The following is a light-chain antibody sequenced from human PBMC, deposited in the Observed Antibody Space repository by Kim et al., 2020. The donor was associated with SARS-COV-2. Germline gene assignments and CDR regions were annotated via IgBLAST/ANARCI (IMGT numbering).Light chain of an antibody. J-gene: IGKJ4*01. CDR3: LHHYSYPLT. V-gene: IGKV1-17*03. CDR1: PSLNIY. CDR2: AAS. Sequence: APVGDRVTITCRASPSLNIYLVWFQQKPGKVPTRLIYAASTLQSGVPSRFSGTGSGTEFTLTISSLQPEDFATYYCLHHYSYPLTFGAGTKVDIK.